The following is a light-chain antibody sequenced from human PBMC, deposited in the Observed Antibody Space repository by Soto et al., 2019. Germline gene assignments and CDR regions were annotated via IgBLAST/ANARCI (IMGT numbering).Light chain of an antibody. V-gene: IGKV3-15*01. CDR1: QSVRTN. J-gene: IGKJ2*01. CDR3: QQYNNWPPFT. CDR2: GAS. Sequence: EVVMTQSPVTLSVSPGGRATLSCRASQSVRTNLAWFQQKPGQAPRLLIFGASTRATGVPARFSGSGSGTDFTLIISSLQSEDCAVYFCQQYNNWPPFTFGQGTKLEIK.